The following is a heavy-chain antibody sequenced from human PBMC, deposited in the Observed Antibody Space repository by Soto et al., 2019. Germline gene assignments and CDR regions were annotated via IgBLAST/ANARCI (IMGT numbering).Heavy chain of an antibody. CDR3: ARDKVYGDNSFDF. CDR2: INPNTGGT. V-gene: IGHV1-46*01. J-gene: IGHJ4*02. D-gene: IGHD4-17*01. Sequence: QVSLVQSGAEVKKPGASVNVSCKAFGYIFSNFYIHWVRQAPGQGLEWMGIINPNTGGTSYPQKFQGRVTLTRDTSTSTVHMEMSSLTSEDTAVYYCARDKVYGDNSFDFWDQGTLVTVSS. CDR1: GYIFSNFY.